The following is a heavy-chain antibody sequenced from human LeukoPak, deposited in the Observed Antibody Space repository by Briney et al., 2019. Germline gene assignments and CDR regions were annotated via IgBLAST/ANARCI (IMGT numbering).Heavy chain of an antibody. D-gene: IGHD3-22*01. Sequence: GGSLRLSCAASGFTFSTYSMNWVRQAPGKGLEWVSYISSSSSTIYYADSVKGRFTISGDNAKNSLYLQMNSLRAEDTAVYYCARGSTYYDSSGQVPFDYWGQGTLVTVSS. CDR3: ARGSTYYDSSGQVPFDY. CDR1: GFTFSTYS. J-gene: IGHJ4*02. V-gene: IGHV3-48*01. CDR2: ISSSSSTI.